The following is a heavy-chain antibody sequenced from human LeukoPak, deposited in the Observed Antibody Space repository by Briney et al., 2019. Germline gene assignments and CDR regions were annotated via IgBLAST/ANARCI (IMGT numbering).Heavy chain of an antibody. CDR1: GGTFSSYA. Sequence: ASAKVSCKASGGTFSSYAISWVRQAPGQGLEWMGGIIPIFGTANYAQKFQGRVTITADESTSTAYMELSSLRSEDTAVYYCARRKTHGSGSYPYYYYYGMDVWGKGTTVTVSS. J-gene: IGHJ6*04. CDR3: ARRKTHGSGSYPYYYYYGMDV. CDR2: IIPIFGTA. D-gene: IGHD3-10*01. V-gene: IGHV1-69*13.